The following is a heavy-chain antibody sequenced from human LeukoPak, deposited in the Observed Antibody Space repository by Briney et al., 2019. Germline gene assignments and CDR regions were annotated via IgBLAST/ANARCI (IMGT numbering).Heavy chain of an antibody. CDR1: GFTFRSYA. CDR2: ISGIGGST. Sequence: PGGSLRLSCAASGFTFRSYAMSWVRQAPGRGLEWVSAISGIGGSTYYADSVKGRFTISRDNSKNTLYLQMNSLRADDTAVYYCASNPGVVAGSGWFDPWGQGTLVTVSS. CDR3: ASNPGVVAGSGWFDP. J-gene: IGHJ5*02. V-gene: IGHV3-23*01. D-gene: IGHD6-19*01.